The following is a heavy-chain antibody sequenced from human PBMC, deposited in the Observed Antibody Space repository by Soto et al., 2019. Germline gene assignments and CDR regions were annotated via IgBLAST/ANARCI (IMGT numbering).Heavy chain of an antibody. D-gene: IGHD6-19*01. J-gene: IGHJ4*02. CDR2: IFRSGST. CDR1: GGSMSSHY. CDR3: VRDNRIAVAGTWGLDF. V-gene: IGHV4-4*07. Sequence: QVQLQESGPGQVKPSETLSLTCTVSGGSMSSHYWSWVRQPAGKGLEWIGRIFRSGSTYYNPSLQSRDTMSIDTSKSQFSLRLSSVTAADTAVYYCVRDNRIAVAGTWGLDFWGQGRLVTVSS.